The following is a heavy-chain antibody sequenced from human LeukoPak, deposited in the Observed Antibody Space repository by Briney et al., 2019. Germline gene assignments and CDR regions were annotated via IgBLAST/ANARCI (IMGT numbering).Heavy chain of an antibody. V-gene: IGHV3-7*01. CDR2: IKQDGSEK. CDR1: GFTFSRYW. D-gene: IGHD2-15*01. J-gene: IGHJ4*03. Sequence: PGGSLRLSCAASGFTFSRYWMSWVRQAPGKGLEWVANIKQDGSEKNYVDSVKGRFTISRDNSKNTLGLQMNSLRAEDTAVYYCAQEIKDRYCSGAQSCLFDSWGHGTLVTVSS. CDR3: AQEIKDRYCSGAQSCLFDS.